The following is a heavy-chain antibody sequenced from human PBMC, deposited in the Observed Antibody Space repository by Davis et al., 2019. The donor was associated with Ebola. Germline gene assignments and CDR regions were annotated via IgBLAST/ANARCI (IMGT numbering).Heavy chain of an antibody. CDR2: ISSDAVNE. J-gene: IGHJ4*02. CDR3: AIDGAGPEYYFDY. D-gene: IGHD2/OR15-2a*01. CDR1: GFGFSSHS. V-gene: IGHV3-30*03. Sequence: GESLKISCAASGFGFSSHSMHWVRQAPGKGLERVAVISSDAVNEYYADSVKGRFTISRDNSRSTLNLEMRSLREEDTALYYCAIDGAGPEYYFDYWGQGTLVTVSS.